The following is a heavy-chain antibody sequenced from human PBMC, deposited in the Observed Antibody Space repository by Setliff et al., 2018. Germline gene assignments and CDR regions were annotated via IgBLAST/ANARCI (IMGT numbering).Heavy chain of an antibody. D-gene: IGHD2-2*02. Sequence: GGSLRLSCAASGFTFSNYAMGWVRQAPGEGLEWVSSISGSASSTYYADSVKGRFTISRDNSKNTLFLQMLSLRVEDTAVYYCAKGEDTECYSSFDYWGQGALVTVSS. J-gene: IGHJ4*02. CDR1: GFTFSNYA. CDR3: AKGEDTECYSSFDY. CDR2: ISGSASST. V-gene: IGHV3-23*01.